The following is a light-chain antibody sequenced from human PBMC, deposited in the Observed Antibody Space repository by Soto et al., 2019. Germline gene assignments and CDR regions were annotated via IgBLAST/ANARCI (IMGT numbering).Light chain of an antibody. V-gene: IGLV2-14*01. Sequence: QSALTQPASVSGSPGQSIAISCTGTSSDVGGYNYVSWYQQYPGKAPKLMIYEVNNRPSGVSNRFSGSKSGNTASLTISGLQADDEADYYCSSYTGSSTLDVVFGGGTKLTVL. CDR1: SSDVGGYNY. CDR2: EVN. CDR3: SSYTGSSTLDVV. J-gene: IGLJ2*01.